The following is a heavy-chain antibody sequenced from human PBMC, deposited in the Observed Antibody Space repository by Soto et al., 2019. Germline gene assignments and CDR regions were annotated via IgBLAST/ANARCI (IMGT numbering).Heavy chain of an antibody. D-gene: IGHD3-3*01. V-gene: IGHV1-46*03. CDR2: INPSGGST. CDR1: GYTFTSYY. J-gene: IGHJ4*02. Sequence: ASVKVSCKASGYTFTSYYMHCVRQSPGQGLEWMGIINPSGGSTSYAQKFQGRVTMTRDTSTSTVYMELSSLRSEDTAVYYCARDLPISFYDFWSGYLDYWGQGTLVTVSS. CDR3: ARDLPISFYDFWSGYLDY.